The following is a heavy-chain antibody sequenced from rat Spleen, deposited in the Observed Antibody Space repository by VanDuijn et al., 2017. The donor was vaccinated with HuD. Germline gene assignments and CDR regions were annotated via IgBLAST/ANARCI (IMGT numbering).Heavy chain of an antibody. V-gene: IGHV5-29*01. CDR1: GFTFNNYW. CDR2: ISYDGSST. J-gene: IGHJ2*01. CDR3: ARHLTTPFDY. Sequence: EVQLVESGGGLVQPGRSLKLSCVASGFTFNNYWMTWIRQAPGKGLEWVATISYDGSSTYYRDSVKGRFTISRDNAKSTLYLQMDSLRSEDTGIYYCARHLTTPFDYWGHGVMVTVSS. D-gene: IGHD3-4*01.